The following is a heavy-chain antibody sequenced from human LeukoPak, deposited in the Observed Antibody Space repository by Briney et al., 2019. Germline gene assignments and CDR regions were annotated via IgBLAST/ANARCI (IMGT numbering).Heavy chain of an antibody. Sequence: GGALKISCQGSGYPFTTYWIGWARQKPGKGLEWMGISYPGGSDTRYSPSFQGQGTISVDKSISTAYLQWSSLKTSDTAMYYCPRVPREGYISVWVPIDNGGQVTLVTVST. D-gene: IGHD5/OR15-5a*01. V-gene: IGHV5-51*01. CDR3: PRVPREGYISVWVPIDN. J-gene: IGHJ4*02. CDR1: GYPFTTYW. CDR2: SYPGGSDT.